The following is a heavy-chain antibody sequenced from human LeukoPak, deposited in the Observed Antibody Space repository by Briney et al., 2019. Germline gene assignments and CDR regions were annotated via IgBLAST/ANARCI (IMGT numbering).Heavy chain of an antibody. D-gene: IGHD2-2*01. J-gene: IGHJ5*02. Sequence: ASVKVSCKASGSTFTNNGISWVRQAPGQGLEWMGWISTYNGNTNYAQKLQDRVTMTTDTSTSTAYMELRSLRSDDTAVYYCARDLGYCSSISCQRNWFDPWGQGTLVTVSS. CDR3: ARDLGYCSSISCQRNWFDP. V-gene: IGHV1-18*01. CDR2: ISTYNGNT. CDR1: GSTFTNNG.